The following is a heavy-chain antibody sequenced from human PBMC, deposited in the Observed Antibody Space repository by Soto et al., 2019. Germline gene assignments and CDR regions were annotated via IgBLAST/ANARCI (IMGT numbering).Heavy chain of an antibody. J-gene: IGHJ5*02. CDR1: GGTFSSYA. CDR2: IIPIFGTA. CDR3: ARNPLDSSGWYGNWFDP. Sequence: QVQLVQSGAEVKKPGSSVKVSCKASGGTFSSYAISWLRQAPGQGLEWRGGIIPIFGTANYAQKFQGRVTITADESTSTAYMELSSLRSEDTAVYYCARNPLDSSGWYGNWFDPWGQGTLVTVSS. D-gene: IGHD6-19*01. V-gene: IGHV1-69*12.